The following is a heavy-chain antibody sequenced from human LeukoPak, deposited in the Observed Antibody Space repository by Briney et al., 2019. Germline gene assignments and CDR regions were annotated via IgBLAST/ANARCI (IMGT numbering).Heavy chain of an antibody. J-gene: IGHJ6*03. CDR3: ARTFYDILTGRYYYMDV. D-gene: IGHD3-9*01. CDR1: GYTFTGYY. Sequence: ASVKVSCKASGYTFTGYYMHWVRQAPGQGLEWMGWINPNSGGTNYAQKFQGRVTMTRDMSTSTVYMELSSLRSEDTAVYYCARTFYDILTGRYYYMDVWGKGTTVTISS. CDR2: INPNSGGT. V-gene: IGHV1-2*02.